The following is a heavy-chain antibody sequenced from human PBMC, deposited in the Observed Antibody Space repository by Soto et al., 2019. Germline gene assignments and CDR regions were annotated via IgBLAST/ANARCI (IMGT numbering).Heavy chain of an antibody. Sequence: EVKLVESGGGLVQPGGSLRLSCAASGFSLSTYSMNWVRQAPGKGLEWLSYISSSTKTIFYADSVKGRFTISRDSANNSLYLQMNSLREEDTAVYFCARGLGWRRGPFDCWGQGTLVAVSP. D-gene: IGHD2-21*01. CDR2: ISSSTKTI. V-gene: IGHV3-48*02. CDR1: GFSLSTYS. J-gene: IGHJ4*02. CDR3: ARGLGWRRGPFDC.